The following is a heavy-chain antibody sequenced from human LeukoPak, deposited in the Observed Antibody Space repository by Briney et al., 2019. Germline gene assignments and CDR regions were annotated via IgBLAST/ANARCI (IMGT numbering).Heavy chain of an antibody. V-gene: IGHV4-31*03. CDR2: IYYSGST. J-gene: IGHJ4*02. D-gene: IGHD6-19*01. CDR1: GGSISSGGYY. Sequence: SETLSLTCTVSGGSISSGGYYWSWIRQHPGKGLEWIGYIYYSGSTYYNPSLKSRVTISLDTSKNQFSLKLSSVTAADTAVYYCARLPYSSGWYYFDYWGQGTLVTVSS. CDR3: ARLPYSSGWYYFDY.